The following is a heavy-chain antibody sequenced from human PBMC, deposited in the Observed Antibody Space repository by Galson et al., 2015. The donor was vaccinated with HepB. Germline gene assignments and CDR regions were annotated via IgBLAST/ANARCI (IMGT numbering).Heavy chain of an antibody. CDR3: AKEGYYYYYGMDV. CDR1: AFNYSSPG. Sequence: SLRLACPDSAFNYSSPGMHWVRQAPGKGLEWVAVISYDGSHKYYADSVKGRFTISRDNSKNTLYLQMNSLRAEDTAVYYCAKEGYYYYYGMDVWGQGTTVTVSS. J-gene: IGHJ6*02. V-gene: IGHV3-30*18. CDR2: ISYDGSHK.